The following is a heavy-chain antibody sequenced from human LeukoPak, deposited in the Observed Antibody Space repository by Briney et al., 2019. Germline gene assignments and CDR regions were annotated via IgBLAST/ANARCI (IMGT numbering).Heavy chain of an antibody. CDR1: GYTFTDYY. CDR3: ATWNTAMADYYFDY. D-gene: IGHD5-18*01. Sequence: GASVKISCKASGYTFTDYYMHWVQQAPGKGLEWMGRVDPEDGETIYAEKFQGRVTITADTSTDTAYMELSSLRSEDTAVYYCATWNTAMADYYFDYWGQGTLVTVSS. J-gene: IGHJ4*02. CDR2: VDPEDGET. V-gene: IGHV1-69-2*01.